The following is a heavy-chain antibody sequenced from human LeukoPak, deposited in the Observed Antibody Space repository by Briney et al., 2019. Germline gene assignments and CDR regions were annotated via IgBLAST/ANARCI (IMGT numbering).Heavy chain of an antibody. J-gene: IGHJ4*02. CDR3: APGGDYTFFDY. CDR1: GFTFSSYG. CDR2: ISYDGSNK. V-gene: IGHV3-30*03. Sequence: QPGRSLRLSCAASGFTFSSYGMHWVRQAPGKGLEWVAVISYDGSNKYYADSVKGRFTISRDNSKNTLYLQMNSLRAEDTAVYYCAPGGDYTFFDYWGQGTLVTVSS. D-gene: IGHD4-17*01.